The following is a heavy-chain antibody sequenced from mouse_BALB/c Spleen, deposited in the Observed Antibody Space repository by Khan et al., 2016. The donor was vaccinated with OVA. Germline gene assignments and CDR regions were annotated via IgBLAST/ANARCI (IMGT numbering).Heavy chain of an antibody. V-gene: IGHV5-6*01. Sequence: EVQLVESGGDLVKPGGSLKLSCAASGFTFSSYSMSWVRQTPDKRLEWVATISSGGDYTYYPDHVKGRFTISRDSDINTIYLNMSTLKSENTAIYYCVCHLSGSFAYWGQGTLVTVSA. J-gene: IGHJ3*01. CDR2: ISSGGDYT. CDR3: VCHLSGSFAY. D-gene: IGHD4-1*01. CDR1: GFTFSSYS.